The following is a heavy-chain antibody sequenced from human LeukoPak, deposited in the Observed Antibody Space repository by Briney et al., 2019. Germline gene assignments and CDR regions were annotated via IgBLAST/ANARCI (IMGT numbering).Heavy chain of an antibody. V-gene: IGHV1-69*13. CDR2: IIPIFGTA. D-gene: IGHD5-24*01. CDR3: ASLSRPPRGGYNSYYYGMDV. J-gene: IGHJ6*02. CDR1: GGTFSSYA. Sequence: SVKVSCKSSGGTFSSYAIIWVRQAPGQGLDWMGGIIPIFGTANYAQKFQGRVTITADESTSTAYMELSSLRSEDTAVYYCASLSRPPRGGYNSYYYGMDVWGQGTTVTVSS.